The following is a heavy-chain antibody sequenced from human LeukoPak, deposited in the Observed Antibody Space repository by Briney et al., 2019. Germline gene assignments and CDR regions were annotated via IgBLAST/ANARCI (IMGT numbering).Heavy chain of an antibody. CDR3: AKYRYGDYAHNFDY. V-gene: IGHV3-23*01. CDR2: ISGSGDST. D-gene: IGHD4-17*01. Sequence: GGSLRLSCAASGFTFSSYALSWVRQAPGKGLEWVSTISGSGDSTYYADSVKGRFTISRDNSKNTLYLQMSSLRAEDTAVYYCAKYRYGDYAHNFDYWGQGTLVTVSS. CDR1: GFTFSSYA. J-gene: IGHJ4*02.